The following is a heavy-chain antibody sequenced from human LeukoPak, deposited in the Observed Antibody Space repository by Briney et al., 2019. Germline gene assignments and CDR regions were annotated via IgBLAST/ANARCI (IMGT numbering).Heavy chain of an antibody. CDR1: GYTFTGYY. V-gene: IGHV1-2*06. CDR2: INPNSGGT. J-gene: IGHJ5*02. Sequence: GASVKVSCKASGYTFTGYYMHWVRQAPGQGLEWMGRINPNSGGTNYAQKFQGRVTMTRDTSISTAYMELSRLRSDDTAVYCCARVGVAVAVFWFDPWGQGTLVTVSS. D-gene: IGHD6-19*01. CDR3: ARVGVAVAVFWFDP.